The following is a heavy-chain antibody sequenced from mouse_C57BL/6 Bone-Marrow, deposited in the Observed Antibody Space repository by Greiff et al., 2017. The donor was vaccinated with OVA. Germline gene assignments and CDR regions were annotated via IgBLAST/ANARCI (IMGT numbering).Heavy chain of an antibody. Sequence: VQVVESGPGLVQPSQSLSITCTVSGFSLTSYGVHWVRQSPGKGLEWLGVICSGGSTDDNAAFISRLGISKDNSKSQVFFKMNRLQADDTAIYYCASPFYYDYDGFDYWGQGTTLTVSS. CDR1: GFSLTSYG. D-gene: IGHD2-4*01. CDR3: ASPFYYDYDGFDY. CDR2: ICSGGST. V-gene: IGHV2-2*01. J-gene: IGHJ2*01.